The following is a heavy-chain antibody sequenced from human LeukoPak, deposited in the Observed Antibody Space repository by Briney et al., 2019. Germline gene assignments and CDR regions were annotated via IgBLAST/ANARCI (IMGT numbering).Heavy chain of an antibody. CDR1: GFTFSGSA. Sequence: GGSLRLSCAASGFTFSGSAMHWVRQASGKGLEWVGRIRSKANSYATAYAASVKGRFTISRDDSKNTAYLQMNSLKTEDTAVYYCTRLSSGGNSVYYYYYMDVWGKGTTVTVSS. V-gene: IGHV3-73*01. J-gene: IGHJ6*03. D-gene: IGHD4-23*01. CDR2: IRSKANSYAT. CDR3: TRLSSGGNSVYYYYYMDV.